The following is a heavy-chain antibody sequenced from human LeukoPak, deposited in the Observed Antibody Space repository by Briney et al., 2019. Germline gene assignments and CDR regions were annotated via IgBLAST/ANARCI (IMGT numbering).Heavy chain of an antibody. V-gene: IGHV3-74*01. J-gene: IGHJ6*02. D-gene: IGHD6-6*01. CDR2: INSDGSST. CDR3: ARALGSSYYYYGMDV. Sequence: PGGSLRLSCAASGFIFSSYWMHWVRQAPGKGLVWVSRINSDGSSTSYADSVKGRFTISRDNAKNTLYLQMNSLRAEDTAVYYCARALGSSYYYYGMDVWGQGTTVTVSS. CDR1: GFIFSSYW.